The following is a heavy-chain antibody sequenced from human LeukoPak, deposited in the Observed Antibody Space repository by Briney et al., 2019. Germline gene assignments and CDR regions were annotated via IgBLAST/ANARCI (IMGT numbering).Heavy chain of an antibody. Sequence: GGSLRLSCAASGFTFRNYVIHWVRQAPGKGLEWVAVTSSDLNVKLYADSVKGRFTISRDNSKNTLYLQMNSLRAEDTAVYYCAKAEITVNAFDIWGQGTMVTVSS. D-gene: IGHD4-17*01. CDR3: AKAEITVNAFDI. V-gene: IGHV3-30*18. J-gene: IGHJ3*02. CDR2: TSSDLNVK. CDR1: GFTFRNYV.